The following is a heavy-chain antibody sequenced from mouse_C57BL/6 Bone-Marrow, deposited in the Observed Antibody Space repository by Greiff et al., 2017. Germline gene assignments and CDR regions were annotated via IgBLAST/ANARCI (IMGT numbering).Heavy chain of an antibody. CDR1: GYSFTSYY. CDR3: AVRGFAY. V-gene: IGHV1-66*01. CDR2: IYPGSGNT. J-gene: IGHJ3*01. Sequence: QVQLQQSGPELVKPGASVKISCKASGYSFTSYYIHWVKQRPGQGIEWIGWIYPGSGNTKYNEKFKGKATLTADTSSSTAYMQLSGLTSEDSAVYYCAVRGFAYWGQGTLVTVSA.